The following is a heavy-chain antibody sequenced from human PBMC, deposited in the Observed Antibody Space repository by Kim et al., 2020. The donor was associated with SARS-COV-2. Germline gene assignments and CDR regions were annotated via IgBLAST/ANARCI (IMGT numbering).Heavy chain of an antibody. J-gene: IGHJ5*02. V-gene: IGHV3-53*01. Sequence: GGSLRLSCAASGFTVSSNYMSWVRQAPGKGLEWVSVIYSGGSTYYADSVKGRFTISRDNSKNTLYLQMNSLRAEDTAVYYCARYYGDYGSRWFDPWGQGTLVTVSS. CDR1: GFTVSSNY. CDR2: IYSGGST. CDR3: ARYYGDYGSRWFDP. D-gene: IGHD4-17*01.